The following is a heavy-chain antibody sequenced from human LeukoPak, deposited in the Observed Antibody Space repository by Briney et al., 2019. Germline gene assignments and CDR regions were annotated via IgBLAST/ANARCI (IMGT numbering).Heavy chain of an antibody. V-gene: IGHV4-59*01. D-gene: IGHD1-26*01. J-gene: IGHJ4*02. Sequence: PSETLSLTCAVYGGSFSGYYWSWIRQPPGKGLEWIGYIYYSGSTNYNPSLKSRVTISVDTSKNQFSLKLSSVTAADTAVYYCARDLGGATVHDYWGQGTLVTVSS. CDR3: ARDLGGATVHDY. CDR2: IYYSGST. CDR1: GGSFSGYY.